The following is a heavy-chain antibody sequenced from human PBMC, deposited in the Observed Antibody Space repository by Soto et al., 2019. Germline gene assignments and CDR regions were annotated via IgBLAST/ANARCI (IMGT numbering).Heavy chain of an antibody. J-gene: IGHJ5*02. CDR3: ARIHTILFAAAGIEDWFDP. Sequence: SGPTLVNPTETLTLTCTVSGFSLSNARMGVSWIRQPPGKALEWLAHIFSNDGKFYSTSLKSRLTISKDTSKSQVVLTMTNMDPVDTATYYCARIHTILFAAAGIEDWFDPWGQGTLVTVSS. D-gene: IGHD6-13*01. V-gene: IGHV2-26*01. CDR1: GFSLSNARMG. CDR2: IFSNDGK.